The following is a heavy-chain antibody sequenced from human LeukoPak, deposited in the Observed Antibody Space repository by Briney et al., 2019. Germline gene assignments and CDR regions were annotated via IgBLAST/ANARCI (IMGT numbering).Heavy chain of an antibody. D-gene: IGHD5-18*01. CDR2: IRSKAYVGTT. J-gene: IGHJ4*02. V-gene: IGHV3-49*03. Sequence: GGSLRLSCTASGFTFGDDAMSWFRQAPGKGLEWVGFIRSKAYVGTTEYAASVKGRFTISRDDSKSIAHLQMNSLKTEDTAVYYCTRGIQLWQYYFDYWGQGTLVTVSS. CDR3: TRGIQLWQYYFDY. CDR1: GFTFGDDA.